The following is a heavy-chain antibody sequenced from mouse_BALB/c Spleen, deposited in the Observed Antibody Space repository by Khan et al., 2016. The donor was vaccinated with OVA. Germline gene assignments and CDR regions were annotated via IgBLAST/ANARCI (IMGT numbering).Heavy chain of an antibody. CDR2: IRTQANYPAT. D-gene: IGHD1-1*01. CDR1: GFTFGDAW. Sequence: EVKLEVSGGGLVQPGGSMKLSCAVSGFTFGDAWMDWVRQSPEKGLEWIAEIRTQANYPATYYIESVKGRFVISRDDSKSSVYLQMNNLRAEDTGIYYCARNYGSPYWYFDVWGAGTTVTVSS. V-gene: IGHV6-6*01. J-gene: IGHJ1*01. CDR3: ARNYGSPYWYFDV.